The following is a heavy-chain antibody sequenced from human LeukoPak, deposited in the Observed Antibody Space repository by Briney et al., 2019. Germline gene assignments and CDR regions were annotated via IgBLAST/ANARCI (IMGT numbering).Heavy chain of an antibody. Sequence: ASVKVSCKASGGTFSSYAISWVRQAPGQGLEWMGGIIPIFGTANYAQKFQGRVTITTDESTSTAYMELSSLRSEDTAVYYCASPIVVVPAARSHHDAFDIWGQGTMVTVSS. CDR3: ASPIVVVPAARSHHDAFDI. V-gene: IGHV1-69*05. CDR1: GGTFSSYA. J-gene: IGHJ3*02. CDR2: IIPIFGTA. D-gene: IGHD2-2*01.